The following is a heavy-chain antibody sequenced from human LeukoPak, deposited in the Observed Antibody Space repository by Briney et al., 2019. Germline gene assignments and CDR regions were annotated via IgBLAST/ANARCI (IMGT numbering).Heavy chain of an antibody. Sequence: SETLSLTCAVSGDSISTTNYYWGWIRQPPGKGLEWIGIIYYSGIAHYNPSLKSRVTILVDTSKNQFSLKLSSVTDADTAVYYCARGSRVAAAEGPYYYYGMDVWGQGTTVTVSS. D-gene: IGHD6-13*01. CDR1: GDSISTTNYY. V-gene: IGHV4-39*01. CDR2: IYYSGIA. CDR3: ARGSRVAAAEGPYYYYGMDV. J-gene: IGHJ6*02.